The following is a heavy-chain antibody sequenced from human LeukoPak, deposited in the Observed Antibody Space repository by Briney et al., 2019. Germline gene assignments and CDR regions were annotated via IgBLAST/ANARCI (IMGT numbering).Heavy chain of an antibody. Sequence: QSGGSLGLSCAASGFTFSDYYMSWIRQAPGKGLEWVSYITGSGSTIYYADSVKGRFTISRDNAKNSLYLQMNSLRAEDTAVYYCASPTYSSSSTPRDYWGQGTLVTVSS. V-gene: IGHV3-11*04. CDR3: ASPTYSSSSTPRDY. J-gene: IGHJ4*02. CDR2: ITGSGSTI. CDR1: GFTFSDYY. D-gene: IGHD6-6*01.